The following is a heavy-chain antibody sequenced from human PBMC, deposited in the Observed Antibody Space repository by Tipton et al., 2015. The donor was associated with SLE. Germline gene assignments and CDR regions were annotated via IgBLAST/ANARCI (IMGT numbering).Heavy chain of an antibody. J-gene: IGHJ5*01. CDR3: ATYSGWFHT. CDR2: IYSSGSP. CDR1: GGSVNSGLYY. D-gene: IGHD4-11*01. Sequence: LRLSCTVSGGSVNSGLYYWSWVRQSAGEGLEWIGRIYSSGSPNYNPSLKSRVSISLDTSKNQFSLKLNSVTAADTAVYYCATYSGWFHTWGHGALVTVSS. V-gene: IGHV4-61*02.